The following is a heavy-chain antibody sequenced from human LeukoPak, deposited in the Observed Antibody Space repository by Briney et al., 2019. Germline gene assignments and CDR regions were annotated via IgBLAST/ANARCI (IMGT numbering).Heavy chain of an antibody. CDR3: XRESGNDYGEGFDI. CDR2: IGHDGRKT. Sequence: GGSLRLSCAASGFIFNSYGMHWVRQAPGKGLDWVAYIGHDGRKTYYADSVKGRFTISRDSSKNTLNLQMNSLRAEDRAGYYXXRESGNDYGEGFDIWGQGTMVTVSS. CDR1: GFIFNSYG. J-gene: IGHJ3*02. D-gene: IGHD4-17*01. V-gene: IGHV3-30*02.